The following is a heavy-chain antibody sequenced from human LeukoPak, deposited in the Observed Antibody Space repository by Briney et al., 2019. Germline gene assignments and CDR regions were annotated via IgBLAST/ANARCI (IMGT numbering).Heavy chain of an antibody. V-gene: IGHV3-7*01. CDR1: GFTFSSYW. CDR2: IKTDGSVK. D-gene: IGHD3-10*01. J-gene: IGHJ4*02. Sequence: GGSLRLSCVASGFTFSSYWMTWVRQAPGKGREWVANIKTDGSVKYYADSVKGRFTISRDNAKNSLSLQMNSLRAEETAVYYCVRRDDSGSYFYWGRGTLVTVSS. CDR3: VRRDDSGSYFY.